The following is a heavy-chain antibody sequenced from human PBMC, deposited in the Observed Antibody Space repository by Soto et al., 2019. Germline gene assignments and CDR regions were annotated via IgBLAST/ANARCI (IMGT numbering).Heavy chain of an antibody. V-gene: IGHV3-30*03. CDR2: VSSDGNRK. CDR1: GFTFSDYA. J-gene: IGHJ3*02. D-gene: IGHD6-19*01. CDR3: TRVERSGWGPPFSCHI. Sequence: QVQLVESAGGVVQPGGSLRLSCSASGFTFSDYAMHWVRQAPGKGLEWVASVSSDGNRKYYATSVKGRFSISRDNSMGTLFLHMERLRADDRAVYYCTRVERSGWGPPFSCHIWGQGTMVTVSS.